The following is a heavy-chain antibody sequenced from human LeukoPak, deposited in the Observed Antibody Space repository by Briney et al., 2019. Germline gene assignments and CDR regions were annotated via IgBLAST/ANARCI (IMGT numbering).Heavy chain of an antibody. CDR2: IYYSGST. Sequence: SGGSLRLSCAASGFTFSSYAMSWVRQAPGKGLEWIGSIYYSGSTYHNPSLKSRVTISVDTSKNQFSLKLSSVTAADTAVYYCARVTAAGFNWFDPWGQGTLVTVSS. CDR3: ARVTAAGFNWFDP. V-gene: IGHV4-39*01. J-gene: IGHJ5*02. D-gene: IGHD6-13*01. CDR1: GFTFSSYA.